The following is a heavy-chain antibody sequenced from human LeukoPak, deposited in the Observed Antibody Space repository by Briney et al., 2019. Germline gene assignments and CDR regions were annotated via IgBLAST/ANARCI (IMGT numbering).Heavy chain of an antibody. J-gene: IGHJ4*02. CDR2: INYSGRT. CDR1: GDSIGSHY. CDR3: ARHGFDSGNYQAHFDC. D-gene: IGHD3-22*01. V-gene: IGHV4-59*08. Sequence: SETLSLTCTVSGDSIGSHYWSWIRQPPGKGLEWIGYINYSGRTNYNPSLTGRVTVSVDTSKNQFSLRLTSVTAADTAVYYCARHGFDSGNYQAHFDCWGQGTLVTVSS.